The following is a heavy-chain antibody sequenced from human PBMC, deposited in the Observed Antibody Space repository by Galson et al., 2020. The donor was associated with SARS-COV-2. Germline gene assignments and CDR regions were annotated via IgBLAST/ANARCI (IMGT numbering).Heavy chain of an antibody. CDR3: ASSYCSGGSCPVDY. CDR2: IYHSGST. CDR1: GYSISRGYY. Sequence: SQTLSLTRTVSGYSISRGYYWGGIRQPPGQGLDWIGSIYHSGSTYYNPSPKSRLNISVDTSKNQFSLKLSSVTAADTAVYCCASSYCSGGSCPVDYWGQGTLVTVSS. J-gene: IGHJ4*02. V-gene: IGHV4-38-2*02. D-gene: IGHD2-15*01.